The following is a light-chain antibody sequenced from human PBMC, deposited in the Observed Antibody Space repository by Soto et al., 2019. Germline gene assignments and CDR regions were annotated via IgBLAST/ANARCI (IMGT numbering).Light chain of an antibody. Sequence: EIVLTQSPGTLSLSPGERATLSCRASQSVSSSYLAWYQQKPGQAPRLLIYGASSRATGIPDMFSGSGSGTDFTLTISRLEPEDFAVYYCQQYGSSLFGGGTKVEIK. V-gene: IGKV3-20*01. CDR3: QQYGSSL. CDR1: QSVSSSY. J-gene: IGKJ4*01. CDR2: GAS.